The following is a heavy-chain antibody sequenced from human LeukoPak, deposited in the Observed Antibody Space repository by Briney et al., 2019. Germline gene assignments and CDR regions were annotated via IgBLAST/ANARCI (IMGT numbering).Heavy chain of an antibody. CDR2: INPSSGGT. J-gene: IGHJ3*02. V-gene: IGHV1-46*01. Sequence: ASVKVSCKASGGTFSSYAISWVRQAPGQGLEWMGKINPSSGGTGYAQKFQGRVTMTRDTSTSTVYMELTSLRSEDAAVYYCARDGLYCTNGVCSSDIWGQGTLVTVSS. CDR1: GGTFSSYA. CDR3: ARDGLYCTNGVCSSDI. D-gene: IGHD2-8*01.